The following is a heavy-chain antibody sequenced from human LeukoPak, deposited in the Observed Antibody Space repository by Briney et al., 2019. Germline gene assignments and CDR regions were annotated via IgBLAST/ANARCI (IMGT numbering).Heavy chain of an antibody. Sequence: GGSLRLSCTASGFTFRTYAMNWVRQAPGKGLEWLSGISGSGNGTYYADSVKGRFTISRDNSKNMVYLQMNSLRAEDTAVYYCAKDGDYYDSSGYYDYWGQGTLVTVSS. CDR2: ISGSGNGT. CDR3: AKDGDYYDSSGYYDY. D-gene: IGHD3-22*01. V-gene: IGHV3-23*01. J-gene: IGHJ4*02. CDR1: GFTFRTYA.